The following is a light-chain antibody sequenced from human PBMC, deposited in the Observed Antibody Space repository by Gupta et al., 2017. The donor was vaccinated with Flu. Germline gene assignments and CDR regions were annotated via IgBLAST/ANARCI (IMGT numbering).Light chain of an antibody. J-gene: IGLJ1*01. CDR3: VTWDANLSAYV. Sequence: SNSNIGRDFIHWLQQVPGTAPKLLIYKNDQRPSGVPARFSGSKSCTSGYLAISGLRSEDEADYYCVTWDANLSAYVFGTGTKVTVL. V-gene: IGLV1-47*01. CDR1: NSNIGRDF. CDR2: KND.